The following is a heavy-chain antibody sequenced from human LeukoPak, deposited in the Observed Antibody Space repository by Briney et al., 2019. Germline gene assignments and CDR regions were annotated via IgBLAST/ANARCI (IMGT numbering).Heavy chain of an antibody. J-gene: IGHJ4*02. Sequence: PSETLSLTCTVSGGSISGNSGYWGWVRQPPGQGLEWIGNIYYTGITYYNPSLKSRVTISVDTSKNQFSLKLNSVTAADTAVYYCASPGITTFDYWGQGTLVTVSS. CDR3: ASPGITTFDY. CDR1: GGSISGNSGY. V-gene: IGHV4-39*01. CDR2: IYYTGIT. D-gene: IGHD3-22*01.